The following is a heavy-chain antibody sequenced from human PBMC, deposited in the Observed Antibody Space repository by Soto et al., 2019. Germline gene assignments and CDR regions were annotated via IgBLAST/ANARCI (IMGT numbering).Heavy chain of an antibody. V-gene: IGHV4-30-4*01. CDR3: ASGGGEYSSSVDY. CDR2: IYYSGST. J-gene: IGHJ4*02. D-gene: IGHD6-6*01. CDR1: GGSISSGDYY. Sequence: QVQLQESGPGLVKPSQTLSLTCTVSGGSISSGDYYWSWIRQPPGKGLEWIGYIYYSGSTYYNPSLKSRVTISVDTSKNPYSLKLSSVTAADTAVYYCASGGGEYSSSVDYWGQGTLVTVSS.